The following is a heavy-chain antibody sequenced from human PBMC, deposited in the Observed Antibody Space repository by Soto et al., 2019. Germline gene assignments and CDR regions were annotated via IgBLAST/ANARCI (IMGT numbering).Heavy chain of an antibody. CDR2: IYHTGIT. D-gene: IGHD6-19*01. CDR1: GTSISSTFW. Sequence: SETLSLTCTVSGTSISSTFWWAWVRQSPGKGLEWIGEIYHTGITKYNPSLKSRVSMSVDKANNQFSLELRSLTAADTAVYYCARGIEGWYQGRYYYGMDVWGQGTTVTVSS. V-gene: IGHV4-4*02. CDR3: ARGIEGWYQGRYYYGMDV. J-gene: IGHJ6*02.